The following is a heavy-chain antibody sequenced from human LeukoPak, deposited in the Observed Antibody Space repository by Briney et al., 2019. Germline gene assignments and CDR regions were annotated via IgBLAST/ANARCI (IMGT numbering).Heavy chain of an antibody. CDR3: AKSYGGNFFDY. Sequence: PGGSLRLSCAASGFTFSNYGMHWVRQAPDKGLEWAAFARYDGINKYYADSVQGRFTVSRDNSKNTLYLQINSLRIGDTALYYCAKSYGGNFFDYWGQGTLVTVSS. CDR2: ARYDGINK. CDR1: GFTFSNYG. V-gene: IGHV3-30*02. D-gene: IGHD4-23*01. J-gene: IGHJ4*02.